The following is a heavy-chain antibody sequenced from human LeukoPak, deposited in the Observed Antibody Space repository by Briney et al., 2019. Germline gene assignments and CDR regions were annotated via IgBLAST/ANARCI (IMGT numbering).Heavy chain of an antibody. V-gene: IGHV1-2*02. D-gene: IGHD6-13*01. CDR1: GYTFTGYY. CDR2: INPNSGGT. J-gene: IGHJ6*03. Sequence: ASVKVSCKASGYTFTGYYMHWVRQAPGQGLEWMGWINPNSGGTNYAQKFQGRVTMTRDTSISTAYMELSSLRSEDTAVYYCARGPRAAAFYMDVWGKGTTVTVSS. CDR3: ARGPRAAAFYMDV.